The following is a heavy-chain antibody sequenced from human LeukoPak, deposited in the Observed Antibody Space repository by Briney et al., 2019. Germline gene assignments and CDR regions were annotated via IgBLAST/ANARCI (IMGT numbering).Heavy chain of an antibody. Sequence: PSETLSLTCTVSGYSINSGYFWGWVRQPPGKGPEWIGSIFHTGDVYYNPSLRSRVTLSIDTSRNQVSLKVTSVTTADTALYYCARVVASTSIDSWGQGILVTVSS. J-gene: IGHJ4*02. D-gene: IGHD2-15*01. V-gene: IGHV4-38-2*02. CDR3: ARVVASTSIDS. CDR2: IFHTGDV. CDR1: GYSINSGYF.